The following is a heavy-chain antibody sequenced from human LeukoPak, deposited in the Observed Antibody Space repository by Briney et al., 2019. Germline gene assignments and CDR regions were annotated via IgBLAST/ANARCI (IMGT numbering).Heavy chain of an antibody. CDR3: ARGPSYSSSWYGLDS. J-gene: IGHJ4*02. D-gene: IGHD6-13*01. V-gene: IGHV3-30*02. Sequence: GGSLRLSCAASGFTFSSYGMHWVRQAPGKGLEWVAFIRYDGSNKYYADSVKGRFTISRDNSKNTLYLQMNSLRAEDTAVYFCARGPSYSSSWYGLDSWGQGTLVTVSS. CDR2: IRYDGSNK. CDR1: GFTFSSYG.